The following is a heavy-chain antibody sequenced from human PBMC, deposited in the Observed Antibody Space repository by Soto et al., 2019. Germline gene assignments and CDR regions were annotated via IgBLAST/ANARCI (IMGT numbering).Heavy chain of an antibody. V-gene: IGHV3-30*18. Sequence: LRLSCAASGITFSDYGMHWVRQAPGKGLEWVAGVWKDGSNRYYVDSVKGRFTISRDNSKNTLYLQMNSLRDEDTAVYYCAKVPRGSNFGYYNFWGQGALVTVSS. CDR3: AKVPRGSNFGYYNF. D-gene: IGHD5-18*01. CDR2: VWKDGSNR. J-gene: IGHJ4*02. CDR1: GITFSDYG.